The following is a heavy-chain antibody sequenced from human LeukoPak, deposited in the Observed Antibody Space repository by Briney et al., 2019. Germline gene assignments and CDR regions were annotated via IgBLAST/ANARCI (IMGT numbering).Heavy chain of an antibody. Sequence: GASVKVSCKASGGTFSSYAISWVRQAPGQGLEWMGGIIPIFGTANYAQKFQGRVTITTDESTSTAYMELSSLRSEDTAVYYCARTGLGSSPLFDYWGQGTLVTVSS. CDR2: IIPIFGTA. J-gene: IGHJ4*02. V-gene: IGHV1-69*05. D-gene: IGHD6-6*01. CDR3: ARTGLGSSPLFDY. CDR1: GGTFSSYA.